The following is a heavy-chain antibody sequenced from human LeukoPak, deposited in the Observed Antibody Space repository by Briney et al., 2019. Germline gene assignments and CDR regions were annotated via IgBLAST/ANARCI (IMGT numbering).Heavy chain of an antibody. CDR2: ISAYNGNT. J-gene: IGHJ4*02. CDR1: GYXFTSYG. CDR3: ARTKYDYGSGSSDY. Sequence: AASVKVSCKASGYXFTSYGMSWVQQAPGQGLEWMGWISAYNGNTNYAQKLQGRVTMTTGTSTSTAYMELRSLRSDDTAVYYCARTKYDYGSGSSDYWGQGILVTVSS. V-gene: IGHV1-18*01. D-gene: IGHD3-10*01.